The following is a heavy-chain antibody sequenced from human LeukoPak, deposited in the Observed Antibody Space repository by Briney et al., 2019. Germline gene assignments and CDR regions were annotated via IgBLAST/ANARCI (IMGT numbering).Heavy chain of an antibody. V-gene: IGHV5-51*01. CDR1: GYSFTSYW. J-gene: IGHJ5*02. Sequence: GESLKISCKGSGYSFTSYWIGWVRHVPGKGLEYMGIIYPGDSDTRYSPSFQGQVTISADKSISTAYLQWSSLKASDTAMYYCARQFVNWFDPWGQGTLVTVSS. CDR3: ARQFVNWFDP. CDR2: IYPGDSDT.